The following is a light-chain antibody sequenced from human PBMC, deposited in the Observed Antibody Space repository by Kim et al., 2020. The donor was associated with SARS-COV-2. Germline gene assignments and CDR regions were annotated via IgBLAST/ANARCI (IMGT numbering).Light chain of an antibody. J-gene: IGLJ1*01. CDR3: YSTDSSGYHYV. CDR2: EDT. V-gene: IGLV3-10*01. Sequence: SYELTQPPSVSVSPGQTARITCSGDALAKRYAYWYQQKSGQAPVLVIYEDTKRPSGVPERFSGSNSGTLATLTISGAQVEDEADFYCYSTDSSGYHYVFGPGTKVTVL. CDR1: ALAKRY.